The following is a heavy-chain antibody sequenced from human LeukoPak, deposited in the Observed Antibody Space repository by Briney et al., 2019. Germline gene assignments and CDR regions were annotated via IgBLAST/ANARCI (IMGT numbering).Heavy chain of an antibody. CDR3: ARAGLSDFDY. V-gene: IGHV3-23*01. CDR1: GFTFSSYT. Sequence: GGSLRLSCAASGFTFSSYTMSWVRQAPGKGLEWASSISGSGPSTDYADSVKGRFTISRDKSKNTLYLQMNSLRAEDTAVYYCARAGLSDFDYWGQGTLVTVSS. CDR2: ISGSGPST. D-gene: IGHD3-16*02. J-gene: IGHJ4*02.